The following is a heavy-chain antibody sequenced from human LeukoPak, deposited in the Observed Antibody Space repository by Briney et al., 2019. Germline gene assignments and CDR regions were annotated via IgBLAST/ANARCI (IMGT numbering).Heavy chain of an antibody. J-gene: IGHJ4*02. CDR3: VRDHEWAFDY. CDR1: GFTFSSFS. D-gene: IGHD1-26*01. CDR2: IRGGSSDI. Sequence: GGSLRLSCATSGFTFSSFSMNWVRQAPGKGLEWVSYIRGGSSDIHYADSVKGRSTISRDDAKNSLYLQMNSLRAEDTAVYFCVRDHEWAFDYWGQGTLVTVSS. V-gene: IGHV3-21*05.